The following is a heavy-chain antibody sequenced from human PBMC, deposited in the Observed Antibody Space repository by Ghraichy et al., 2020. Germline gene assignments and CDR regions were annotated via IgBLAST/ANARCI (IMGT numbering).Heavy chain of an antibody. Sequence: GGSLRLSCAASGFTFSDYAMSWVRQAPGKGLEWVSAISGGGGSTYYVDSAKGRFTISRDNSKNTLFLQMTSLRAEDTAVYYCAKSVSYYYDTSGYFDWWGQGTLVTVSS. CDR2: ISGGGGST. CDR3: AKSVSYYYDTSGYFDW. V-gene: IGHV3-23*01. J-gene: IGHJ4*02. D-gene: IGHD3-22*01. CDR1: GFTFSDYA.